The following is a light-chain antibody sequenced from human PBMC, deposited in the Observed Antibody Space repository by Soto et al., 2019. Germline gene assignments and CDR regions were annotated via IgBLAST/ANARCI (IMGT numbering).Light chain of an antibody. V-gene: IGKV3-20*01. CDR1: QSITSSY. CDR3: QQYGSPLWT. CDR2: GTI. J-gene: IGKJ1*01. Sequence: EIVLTQSPGTLSLSPGERATLSCRASQSITSSYLAWYQQEPGQAPRLLISGTISRATGIPDRFSGSGSGTDFTLTISRLEPEDFAVYYCQQYGSPLWTFGQGTKVDIK.